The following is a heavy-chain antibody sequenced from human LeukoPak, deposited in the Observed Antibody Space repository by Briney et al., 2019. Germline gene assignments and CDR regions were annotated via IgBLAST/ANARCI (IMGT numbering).Heavy chain of an antibody. D-gene: IGHD4-17*01. V-gene: IGHV4-39*01. CDR1: GGTVSSSSYY. CDR3: ARRTVTTAFDI. Sequence: SETLSLTCTVSGGTVSSSSYYWGWIRQPPGKGLEWIGSIYYSGTTYYNPSLKSRVTISVDTSKSQFSLRLTSVTAADTAVYYCARRTVTTAFDIWGQGTMVTVSS. CDR2: IYYSGTT. J-gene: IGHJ3*02.